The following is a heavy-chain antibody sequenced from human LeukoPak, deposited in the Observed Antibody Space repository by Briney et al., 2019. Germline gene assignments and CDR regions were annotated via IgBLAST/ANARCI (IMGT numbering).Heavy chain of an antibody. CDR2: VYYSGST. D-gene: IGHD1-20*01. Sequence: KPSETLSLTCTVSGGSLSGFYWSWIRQPPGAGLEWIGYVYYSGSTTYNPSLKSRVTISVDTSKNQFSLRLGSVTAADTAVYYCAREGYNWNYVDYWGQGTLVTVSS. CDR3: AREGYNWNYVDY. J-gene: IGHJ4*02. CDR1: GGSLSGFY. V-gene: IGHV4-59*01.